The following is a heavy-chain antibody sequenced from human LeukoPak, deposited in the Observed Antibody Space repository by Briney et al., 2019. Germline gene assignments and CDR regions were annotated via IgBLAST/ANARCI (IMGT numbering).Heavy chain of an antibody. Sequence: GASVKVSCKASGGTFSSYAISWVRQAPGQGLEWMGGIIPIFGTANYAQKFQGRVTITTDESTSTAYMELSSLRSEDTAVYYCAQLPGPTLFEVVPAASGDAFDIWGQGAMVTVSS. V-gene: IGHV1-69*05. D-gene: IGHD2-2*01. CDR3: AQLPGPTLFEVVPAASGDAFDI. CDR1: GGTFSSYA. CDR2: IIPIFGTA. J-gene: IGHJ3*02.